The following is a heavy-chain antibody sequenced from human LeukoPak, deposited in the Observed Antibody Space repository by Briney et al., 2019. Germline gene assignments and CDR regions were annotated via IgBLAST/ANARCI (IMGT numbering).Heavy chain of an antibody. Sequence: GGSLRLSCAASGFTFSSYSMNWVRQAPGKGLEWVSSISSSSSYIYYADSVKGRFTISRDNAKNSLYLQMNSLRAEDTAVYYCATGDTYYYDSSGYLTVDYWGQGTLVTVSS. CDR1: GFTFSSYS. D-gene: IGHD3-22*01. CDR3: ATGDTYYYDSSGYLTVDY. CDR2: ISSSSSYI. V-gene: IGHV3-21*01. J-gene: IGHJ4*02.